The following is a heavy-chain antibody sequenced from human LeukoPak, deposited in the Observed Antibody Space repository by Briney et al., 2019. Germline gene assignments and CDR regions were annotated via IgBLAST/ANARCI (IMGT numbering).Heavy chain of an antibody. D-gene: IGHD3-22*01. V-gene: IGHV3-48*04. CDR2: ISSSSSTI. CDR3: ARNTYYYDSRKEYFQH. CDR1: GFTFSSYA. J-gene: IGHJ1*01. Sequence: GGSLRLSCAASGFTFSSYAMSWVRRAPGKGLEWVSYISSSSSTIYYADSVKGRFTISRDNAKNSLYLQMNSLRAEDTAVYYCARNTYYYDSRKEYFQHWGQGTLVTVSS.